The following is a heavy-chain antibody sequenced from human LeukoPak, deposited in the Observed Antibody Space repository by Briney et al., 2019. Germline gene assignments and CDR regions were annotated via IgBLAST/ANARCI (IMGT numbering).Heavy chain of an antibody. Sequence: SVKVSCKASGGTFSSHAISWVRQAPGQGLEWMGGIIPIFGTANYAQKFQGRVTITADESTSTAYMELSSLRSEDTAVYYCARGRLAVPYYFDYWGQGTLVTVSS. CDR2: IIPIFGTA. V-gene: IGHV1-69*13. D-gene: IGHD6-19*01. CDR1: GGTFSSHA. J-gene: IGHJ4*02. CDR3: ARGRLAVPYYFDY.